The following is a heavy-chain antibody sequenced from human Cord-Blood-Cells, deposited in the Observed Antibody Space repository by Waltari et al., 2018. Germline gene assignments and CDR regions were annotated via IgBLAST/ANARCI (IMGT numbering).Heavy chain of an antibody. Sequence: QLQLQESGPGLVTPSATLSLTCTVSGGSISSSSYYWGWIRQPPGKGLEWIGSIYYSGSTYYNPSLKSRVTIAVDTSKNQFSLKLSSVTAADTAVYYCARQVLGISGIGVAFDIWGQGTMVTVSS. J-gene: IGHJ3*02. CDR1: GGSISSSSYY. CDR3: ARQVLGISGIGVAFDI. CDR2: IYYSGST. D-gene: IGHD7-27*01. V-gene: IGHV4-39*01.